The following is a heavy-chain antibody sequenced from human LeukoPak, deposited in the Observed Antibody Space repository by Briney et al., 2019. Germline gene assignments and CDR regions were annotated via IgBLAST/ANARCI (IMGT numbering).Heavy chain of an antibody. CDR2: ISYDGSNK. V-gene: IGHV3-30*18. D-gene: IGHD3-10*01. CDR3: AKGTYYYGSTESTGSWYFDL. J-gene: IGHJ2*01. Sequence: GGSLRLSCAASGFTFSSYGMHWVRQAPGKGLEWVAVISYDGSNKYYADSVKGRFTISRDNPKNTLYLQMNSLRAEDTAVYYCAKGTYYYGSTESTGSWYFDLWGRGTLVTVSS. CDR1: GFTFSSYG.